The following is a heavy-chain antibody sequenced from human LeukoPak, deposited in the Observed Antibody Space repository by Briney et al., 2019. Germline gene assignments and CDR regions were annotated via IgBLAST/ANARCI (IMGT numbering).Heavy chain of an antibody. D-gene: IGHD2-2*01. CDR1: GYSISSGYY. CDR2: IYHSGST. V-gene: IGHV4-38-2*01. Sequence: SETLSLTXAVPGYSISSGYYWDWIRQPPGKGLEWIGSIYHSGSTYYNPSLKSRVTISVDTSKNQFSLKLSSVTAADTAVYYCARSVASCFDYWGQGTLVTVSS. J-gene: IGHJ4*02. CDR3: ARSVASCFDY.